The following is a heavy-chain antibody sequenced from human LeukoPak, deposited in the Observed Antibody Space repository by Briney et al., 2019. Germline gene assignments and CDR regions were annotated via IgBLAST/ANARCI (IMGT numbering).Heavy chain of an antibody. CDR2: ISGSGGST. CDR1: GFTLSSYA. Sequence: QSGGSLRLSCAASGFTLSSYAMSWVRQAPGKGLEWVSAISGSGGSTYYADSVKGRFTISRDNSKNTLYLQMNSLRAEDTAVYYCAKSERFLEWLSPYHFDYWGQGTLVTVSS. J-gene: IGHJ4*02. D-gene: IGHD3-3*01. V-gene: IGHV3-23*01. CDR3: AKSERFLEWLSPYHFDY.